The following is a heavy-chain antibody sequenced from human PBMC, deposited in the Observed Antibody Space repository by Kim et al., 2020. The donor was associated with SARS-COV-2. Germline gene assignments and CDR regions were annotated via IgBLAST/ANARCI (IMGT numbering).Heavy chain of an antibody. V-gene: IGHV3-21*01. CDR2: ISSSSSYI. CDR3: AREDGGDARLDY. D-gene: IGHD2-21*02. Sequence: GGSLRLSCAASGFTFSSYSMNWVRQAPGKGLEWVSSISSSSSYIYYADSVKGRFTISRDNAKNSLYLQMNSLRAEDTAVYYCAREDGGDARLDYWGQGTLVTVSS. J-gene: IGHJ4*02. CDR1: GFTFSSYS.